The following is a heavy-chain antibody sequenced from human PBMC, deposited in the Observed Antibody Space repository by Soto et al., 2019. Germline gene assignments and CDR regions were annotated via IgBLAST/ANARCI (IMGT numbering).Heavy chain of an antibody. D-gene: IGHD3-10*01. CDR1: GYTFSSYY. CDR3: ARAPQYGSAGYYYNF. J-gene: IGHJ4*02. V-gene: IGHV1-46*01. Sequence: QVHLVQSGAEVKRPGVSVKVSCKASGYTFSSYYMHWVRQVPGHGLEWMGIINPSGGGTTYAQRFRGRLTVTRDTSTSTVYMELSRLRSDDTAIYFCARAPQYGSAGYYYNFWGQGTLVTVSS. CDR2: INPSGGGT.